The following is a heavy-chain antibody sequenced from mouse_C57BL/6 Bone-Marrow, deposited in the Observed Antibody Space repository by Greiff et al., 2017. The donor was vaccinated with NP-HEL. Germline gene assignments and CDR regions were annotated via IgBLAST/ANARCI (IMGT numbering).Heavy chain of an antibody. D-gene: IGHD1-1*02. CDR1: GYTFTDYE. Sequence: QVQLKESGAELVRPGASVTLSCKASGYTFTDYEMHWVKQTPVHGLEWIGAIDPETGGTAYNQKFKGKAILTADKSSSTAYMELRSLTSEDSAVYYCTRSIMGGGFAYWGQGTLVTVSA. J-gene: IGHJ3*01. CDR2: IDPETGGT. CDR3: TRSIMGGGFAY. V-gene: IGHV1-15*01.